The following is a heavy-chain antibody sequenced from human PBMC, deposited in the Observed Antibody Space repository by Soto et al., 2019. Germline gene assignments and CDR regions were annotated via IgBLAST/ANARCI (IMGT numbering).Heavy chain of an antibody. CDR2: IKHKDSGGTA. CDR1: GFAFSNAW. D-gene: IGHD3-10*01. J-gene: IGHJ4*02. V-gene: IGHV3-15*07. CDR3: TTGLGSGNYPHDRY. Sequence: EVQLVESGGGLVKPGGSLRLSCAASGFAFSNAWMNWVRQAPGKGLEWVGQIKHKDSGGTADYAAPVKGTFTISRDDSKNTLYLQMNSLKTEDTAVYYCTTGLGSGNYPHDRYWGQGTLVIVSS.